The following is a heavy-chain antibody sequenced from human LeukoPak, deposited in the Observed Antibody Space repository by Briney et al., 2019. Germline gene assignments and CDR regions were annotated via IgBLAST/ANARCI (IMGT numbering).Heavy chain of an antibody. J-gene: IGHJ6*03. D-gene: IGHD2-2*01. V-gene: IGHV3-23*01. CDR2: ITSSAGST. Sequence: AGGSLKLSCAASGFTFSSYAMSWVRQAPGKGLEWVSAITSSAGSTYYADSVKGRFSISRDNSKNTLYLQMSSLRAEDTAIYYCAKAGEYQLQAHYYYYMDVWGKGTTVTVSS. CDR3: AKAGEYQLQAHYYYYMDV. CDR1: GFTFSSYA.